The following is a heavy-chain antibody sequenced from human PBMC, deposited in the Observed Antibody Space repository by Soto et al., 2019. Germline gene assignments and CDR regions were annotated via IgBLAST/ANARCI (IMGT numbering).Heavy chain of an antibody. V-gene: IGHV4-31*03. CDR1: GGSISSGGYY. Sequence: SETLSLTCTVSGGSISSGGYYWSWIRQHPGKGLEWIGYIYYSGSTYYNPSLKSRVTISVDTSKNQFSLKLSSVTAADTAVYYCARGGNDPYTKENWGQGTLVTVSS. J-gene: IGHJ4*02. CDR2: IYYSGST. CDR3: ARGGNDPYTKEN. D-gene: IGHD2-15*01.